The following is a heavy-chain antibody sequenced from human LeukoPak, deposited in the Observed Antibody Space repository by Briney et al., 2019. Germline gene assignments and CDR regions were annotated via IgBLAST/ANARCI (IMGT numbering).Heavy chain of an antibody. CDR1: GGSISSYY. D-gene: IGHD3-22*01. CDR2: TYTSGST. J-gene: IGHJ3*02. Sequence: PSETLSLTCTVSGGSISSYYWSWIRQPAGKGLEWIGRTYTSGSTNYNPSLKSRVTMSVDTSKNQFSLKLSSVTAADTAVYYCARGTGSLYYYDSSGGAAFDIWGQGTMVTVSS. V-gene: IGHV4-4*07. CDR3: ARGTGSLYYYDSSGGAAFDI.